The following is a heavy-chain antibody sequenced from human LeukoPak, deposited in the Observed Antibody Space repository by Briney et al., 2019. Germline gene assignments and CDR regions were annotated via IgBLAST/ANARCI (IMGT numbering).Heavy chain of an antibody. Sequence: SETLSLTCTVSGGSFSSSSYYWGWIRQPPGKGLEWIGSIYYSGSTYYNPSLKSRVTISVDTSKNQFSLKLSSVTAADAALHYCARNENVSAAAGKGGGLFDYLGEGTLVTVCS. V-gene: IGHV4-39*01. CDR2: IYYSGST. CDR3: ARNENVSAAAGKGGGLFDY. CDR1: GGSFSSSSYY. J-gene: IGHJ4*02. D-gene: IGHD6-13*01.